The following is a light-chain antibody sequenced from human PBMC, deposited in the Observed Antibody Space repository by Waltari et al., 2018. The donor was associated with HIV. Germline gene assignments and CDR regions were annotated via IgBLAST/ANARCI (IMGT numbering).Light chain of an antibody. CDR2: GEN. V-gene: IGLV3-19*01. J-gene: IGLJ3*02. Sequence: SSELAQDPAVSVALGQTVRITCHGDSVSSYYASWYQQKPGQAPVLVVYGENNRPSGIPDRFSGSSSGNTASLTIAGAQAEDEADYYCNSRDSSGHWFFGGGTKVTVL. CDR3: NSRDSSGHWF. CDR1: SVSSYY.